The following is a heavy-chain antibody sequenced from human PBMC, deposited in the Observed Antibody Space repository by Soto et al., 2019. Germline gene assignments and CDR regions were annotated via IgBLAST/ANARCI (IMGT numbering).Heavy chain of an antibody. CDR1: GFTFDDYD. J-gene: IGHJ4*02. D-gene: IGHD3-22*01. CDR3: ARLLGPSRHFFDH. V-gene: IGHV3-23*01. Sequence: EVQLLDSGGDLVQPGGFLRLSCAASGFTFDDYDMSWVRQAPGKGLEWVSTLSDTTYYADSVRGRFTISRDTSGSTLYLQMNSLGVDDTAVYYCARLLGPSRHFFDHWGQGTLVTVSS. CDR2: LSDTT.